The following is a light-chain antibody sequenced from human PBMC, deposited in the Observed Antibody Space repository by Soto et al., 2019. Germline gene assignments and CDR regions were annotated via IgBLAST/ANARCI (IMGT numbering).Light chain of an antibody. Sequence: IVLTQSPGTLSLSPGESATLSCRASHNVTGRFLAWYHHKPGHSPRLLLYGASSRATGIPERFSGGGSGTDFTLTISRLEPDDFAIYYWQHYAASSPTFGGGTKVEIK. CDR3: QHYAASSPT. V-gene: IGKV3-20*01. CDR1: HNVTGRF. J-gene: IGKJ4*01. CDR2: GAS.